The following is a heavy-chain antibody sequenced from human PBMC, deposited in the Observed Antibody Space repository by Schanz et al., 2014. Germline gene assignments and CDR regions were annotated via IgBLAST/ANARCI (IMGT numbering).Heavy chain of an antibody. CDR1: GFTFSTFA. D-gene: IGHD2-21*02. CDR3: AKDLGVDCGDGCYNWYFDL. J-gene: IGHJ2*01. Sequence: VQLVESGGGLVQPGGSLRLSCTASGFTFSTFAMHWVRQAPGKGLEYISAISNNGDSTYYADSVKGRFTISRDNSKNTVYLQMNSLRAEDTAIYFCAKDLGVDCGDGCYNWYFDLWGRGTLVTVSS. V-gene: IGHV3-64*04. CDR2: ISNNGDST.